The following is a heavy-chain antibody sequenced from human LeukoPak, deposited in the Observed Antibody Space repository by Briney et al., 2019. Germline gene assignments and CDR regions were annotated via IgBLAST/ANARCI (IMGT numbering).Heavy chain of an antibody. J-gene: IGHJ4*02. CDR2: ISAYNGNT. CDR3: ARVVGLNEWEPHY. D-gene: IGHD1-26*01. Sequence: GASVTVSCKASGYTFIIYAISWVRQAPGQGLEWMGWISAYNGNTDYAQKFQGRVTMTTDTSTSTAYMELRSLRSDDTAMYYCARVVGLNEWEPHYWGQGTLVTVSS. CDR1: GYTFIIYA. V-gene: IGHV1-18*01.